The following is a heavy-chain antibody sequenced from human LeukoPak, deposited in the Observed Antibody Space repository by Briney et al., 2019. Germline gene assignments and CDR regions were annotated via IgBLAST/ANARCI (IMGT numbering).Heavy chain of an antibody. V-gene: IGHV3-30*18. CDR2: ISYDGSNQ. J-gene: IGHJ3*02. CDR1: EFAFSSYG. CDR3: AKFPYYGSVHDAFDI. D-gene: IGHD3-10*01. Sequence: GGSLRLSCAASEFAFSSYGMHWVRQAPGKGLEWVAVISYDGSNQYYADTVKGRFTISRDNSKNTLYLQMNSLRAEDTAVYYCAKFPYYGSVHDAFDIWGQGTMVTVSS.